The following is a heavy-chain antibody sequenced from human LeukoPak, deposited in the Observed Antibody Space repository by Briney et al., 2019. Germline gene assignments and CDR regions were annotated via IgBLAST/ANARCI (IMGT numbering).Heavy chain of an antibody. Sequence: KPSETLSLTCTVSGGSISRRSYYWGCIRQPPGKGLEWIGRIHYNGIIYYHPSLKSRVTISVDTSKNHFSLKLSSVTAADTAVYYCARHQEVDFDLWGRGTLVTVSS. CDR1: GGSISRRSYY. J-gene: IGHJ2*01. V-gene: IGHV4-39*01. CDR3: ARHQEVDFDL. CDR2: IHYNGII.